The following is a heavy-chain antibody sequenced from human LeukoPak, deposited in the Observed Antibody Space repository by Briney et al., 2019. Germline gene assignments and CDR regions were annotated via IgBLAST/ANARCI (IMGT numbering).Heavy chain of an antibody. CDR1: GGSISSGGYS. Sequence: SETLSLTCAVSGGSISSGGYSWSWIRQTPGKGLEWIGYIFYNGSTSYNPSLKSRLIMSVDTSKNQFSLKLSSVTAADTAVYYCARGRYYYDSSGYYVFDYWGQGTLVTVSS. J-gene: IGHJ4*02. CDR2: IFYNGST. CDR3: ARGRYYYDSSGYYVFDY. V-gene: IGHV4-30-4*07. D-gene: IGHD3-22*01.